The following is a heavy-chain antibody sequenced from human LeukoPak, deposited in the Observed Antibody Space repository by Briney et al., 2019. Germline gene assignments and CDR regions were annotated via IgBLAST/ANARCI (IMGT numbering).Heavy chain of an antibody. CDR1: GGSISSGSYY. CDR2: IYTSGST. V-gene: IGHV4-61*02. J-gene: IGHJ5*02. Sequence: SETLSLTCTVSGGSISSGSYYWSWIRQPAGKGLEWIGRIYTSGSTNYNPSLKSRVTISVDTSKNQFSLKLSSVTAAATAVYYCARGDVVVPAAKRNGDNWFDPWGQGTLVTVSS. D-gene: IGHD2-2*01. CDR3: ARGDVVVPAAKRNGDNWFDP.